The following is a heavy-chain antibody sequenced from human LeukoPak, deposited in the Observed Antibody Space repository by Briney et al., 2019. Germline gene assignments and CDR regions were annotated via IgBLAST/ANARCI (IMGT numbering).Heavy chain of an antibody. CDR1: GFTFSSYA. CDR3: ARDLRDIVVVPAAPLRHYYMDV. Sequence: GGSLRLSCAASGFTFSSYAMHWVRQAPGKGLEWVAVISYDGSNKYYADSVKGRFTISRDNSKNTLYLQMNSLRAEDTAVYYCARDLRDIVVVPAAPLRHYYMDVWGKGTTVTVSS. D-gene: IGHD2-2*01. J-gene: IGHJ6*03. V-gene: IGHV3-30-3*01. CDR2: ISYDGSNK.